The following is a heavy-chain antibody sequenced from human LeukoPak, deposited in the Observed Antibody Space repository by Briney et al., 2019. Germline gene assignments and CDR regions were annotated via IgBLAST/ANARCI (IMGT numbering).Heavy chain of an antibody. CDR2: VKSDGSDT. CDR3: TNRIGNYYYY. CDR1: GSSFSRYW. Sequence: GRSLRLSFSASGSSFSRYWMHWVRQAPGRGLVWVSRVKSDGSDTIYADSVKGRLTISRDNAKNTLYLQMDSLRAKDTAVYYCTNRIGNYYYYWGQGTLVTVAS. V-gene: IGHV3-74*01. D-gene: IGHD3-10*01. J-gene: IGHJ4*02.